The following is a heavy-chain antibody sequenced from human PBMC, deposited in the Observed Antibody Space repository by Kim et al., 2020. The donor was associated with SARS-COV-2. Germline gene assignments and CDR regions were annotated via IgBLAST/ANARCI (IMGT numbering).Heavy chain of an antibody. J-gene: IGHJ3*02. D-gene: IGHD3-10*01. CDR1: GGSISSGDDY. CDR3: ARENFGSGKYAFDI. V-gene: IGHV4-30-4*01. CDR2: IYYSGIT. Sequence: SETLSLTCTVSGGSISSGDDYWSWIRQPPGKGLEWIGYIYYSGITQYNPSLKSRVIISVDTSNNQFSLKLSSVTAADTAVYYCARENFGSGKYAFDIWGRATVVTVSS.